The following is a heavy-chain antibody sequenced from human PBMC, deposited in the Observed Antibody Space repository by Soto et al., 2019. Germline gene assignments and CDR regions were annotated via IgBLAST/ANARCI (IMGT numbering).Heavy chain of an antibody. D-gene: IGHD2-2*01. CDR3: ARYIPGVRYYGMDV. V-gene: IGHV3-23*01. Sequence: GGSLRLSCAASGFTFSNYAMSWVRQAPGKGLKWVSVIGETGNPTYYADSVKGRFTISRDNSRNTLFLEMYSLRAEDTAVYYCARYIPGVRYYGMDVWGQGTTVTVSS. CDR1: GFTFSNYA. J-gene: IGHJ6*02. CDR2: IGETGNPT.